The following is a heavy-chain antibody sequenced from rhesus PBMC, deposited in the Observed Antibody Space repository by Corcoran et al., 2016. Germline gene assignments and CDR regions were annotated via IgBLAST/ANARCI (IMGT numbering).Heavy chain of an antibody. V-gene: IGHV4-80*01. CDR2: INGDIGRT. Sequence: QVQLQESGPGLVKPSETLYITCTVSGAYISSYWWSWIRQPPGMGLEWIVEINGDIGRTNYNPALQSRVTLSRDTSKNHVSLNLSSVPASDTAVYYCAIVYGTYDSGYYIPLDSWGQGGVVTVSS. J-gene: IGHJ6*01. D-gene: IGHD3-28*01. CDR3: AIVYGTYDSGYYIPLDS. CDR1: GAYISSYW.